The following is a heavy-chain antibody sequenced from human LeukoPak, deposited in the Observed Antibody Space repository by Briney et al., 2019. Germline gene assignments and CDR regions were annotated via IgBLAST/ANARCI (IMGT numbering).Heavy chain of an antibody. CDR3: ATALDCSSTSCFDY. Sequence: ASVKVSCKVSGYTLTELSMHWVRQAPGKGLEWMGGFDPEDGETIYAQKFQGRVTMTEDTSTDTAYMELSSLRSEDTAVYYCATALDCSSTSCFDYWGREPWSPSPQ. J-gene: IGHJ4*02. D-gene: IGHD2-2*01. CDR1: GYTLTELS. V-gene: IGHV1-24*01. CDR2: FDPEDGET.